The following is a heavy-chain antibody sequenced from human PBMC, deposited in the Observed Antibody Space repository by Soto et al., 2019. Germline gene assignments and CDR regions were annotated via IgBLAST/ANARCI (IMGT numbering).Heavy chain of an antibody. Sequence: ASVKVSCNASGYTFTSYYMHWVRQAPGQGLEWMGIINPSGGSTSYAQKFQGRVTMTRDTSTSTVYMELSSLRSEDTAVYYCARDLNSDCSSTSCYTIGYWGQGTLVTVSS. CDR1: GYTFTSYY. J-gene: IGHJ4*02. CDR3: ARDLNSDCSSTSCYTIGY. CDR2: INPSGGST. D-gene: IGHD2-2*02. V-gene: IGHV1-46*01.